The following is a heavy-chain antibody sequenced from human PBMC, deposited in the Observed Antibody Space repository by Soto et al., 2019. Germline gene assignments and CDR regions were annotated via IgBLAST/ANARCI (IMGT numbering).Heavy chain of an antibody. J-gene: IGHJ6*03. CDR3: ARERDYGYLETWLYPAAKSFYHHYMYV. D-gene: IGHD2-2*01. Sequence: EVQVGESGGGLVQPGGSLRLSCAASGFTFRTYWMSWVRQSPGKGLEWVATGKGDGSETYYAESVKGRFNKSTDKADNYLHLQMNRLRGAYTDVYFCARERDYGYLETWLYPAAKSFYHHYMYVWGKGATVTVSS. CDR1: GFTFRTYW. CDR2: GKGDGSET. V-gene: IGHV3-7*01.